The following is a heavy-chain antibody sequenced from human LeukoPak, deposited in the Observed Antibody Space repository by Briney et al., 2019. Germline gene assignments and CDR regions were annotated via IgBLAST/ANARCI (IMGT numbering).Heavy chain of an antibody. J-gene: IGHJ1*01. Sequence: GGSLRLSCAASGFTFSSYSMNWVRQAPGKGLEWVSSISSSSSYIYYADSVKGRFTISRDNAKNSLYLQMNSLRAEDTAVYYCARDGDTVTTVEYFQHWGQGTLVTVSS. CDR1: GFTFSSYS. D-gene: IGHD4-17*01. CDR3: ARDGDTVTTVEYFQH. V-gene: IGHV3-21*01. CDR2: ISSSSSYI.